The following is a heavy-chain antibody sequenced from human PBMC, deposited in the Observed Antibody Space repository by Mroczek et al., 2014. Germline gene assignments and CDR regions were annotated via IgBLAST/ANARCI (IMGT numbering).Heavy chain of an antibody. V-gene: IGHV4-59*01. D-gene: IGHD3-22*01. J-gene: IGHJ4*02. CDR2: IYYSGST. CDR3: ARASYDSSGYYPRGIDY. CDR1: GGSISSYY. Sequence: KESGPGLVKPSETLSLTCTVSGGSISSYYWSWIRQPPGKGLEWIGYIYYSGSTNYNPSLKSRVTISVDTSKNQFSLKLSSVTAADTAVYYCARASYDSSGYYPRGIDYWGQGTLVTVSS.